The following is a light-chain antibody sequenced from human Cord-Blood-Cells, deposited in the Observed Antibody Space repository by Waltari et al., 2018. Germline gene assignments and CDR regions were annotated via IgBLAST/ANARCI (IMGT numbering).Light chain of an antibody. V-gene: IGLV2-23*01. CDR3: CSYAGSSTGV. CDR1: SSDVGSYNL. CDR2: ERS. Sequence: QSALTQPASVSGSPGPSITIPCTGTSSDVGSYNLVSWYQQHPVKAPKLMIYERSKRPSRVSNRFYGSKSDNTASLTIFGRQAEDESDYYCCSYAGSSTGVFGGGTKLTVL. J-gene: IGLJ3*02.